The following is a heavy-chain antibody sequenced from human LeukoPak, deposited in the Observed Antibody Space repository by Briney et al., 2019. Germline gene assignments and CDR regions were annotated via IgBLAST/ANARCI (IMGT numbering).Heavy chain of an antibody. J-gene: IGHJ4*02. V-gene: IGHV4-59*01. D-gene: IGHD3-22*01. Sequence: PSETLSLTCTVSGGSISSYYWNWIRQPPGKGLEWIGYIYYSGSTNYNPSLKSRVTISVDTSKNQFSLKLSSVTAADTAVYYCARGADSSGYYSIFYFDYWGQGTLDTVSS. CDR2: IYYSGST. CDR1: GGSISSYY. CDR3: ARGADSSGYYSIFYFDY.